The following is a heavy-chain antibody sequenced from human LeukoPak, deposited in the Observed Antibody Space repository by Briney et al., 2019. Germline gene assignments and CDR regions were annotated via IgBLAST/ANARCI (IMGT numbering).Heavy chain of an antibody. CDR3: ARSPYSSSWYIDY. CDR1: GFTFSSYE. D-gene: IGHD6-13*01. CDR2: ISSSGSTI. Sequence: GGSLRLSCAASGFTFSSYEMNWVRQAPGKGLDWVSYISSSGSTIYYADSVKGRFTISRDNAKNSLYLQMNSLRAEDTAVCYCARSPYSSSWYIDYWGQGTLVTVSS. V-gene: IGHV3-48*03. J-gene: IGHJ4*02.